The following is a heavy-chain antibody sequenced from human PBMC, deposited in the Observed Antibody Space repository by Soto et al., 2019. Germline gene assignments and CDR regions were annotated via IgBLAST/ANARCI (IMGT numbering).Heavy chain of an antibody. CDR3: ARERARQQLAYYFDS. CDR1: GDSVSSNGIA. CDR2: TYYRSKWYN. Sequence: QVQLQQSGPGLVKPSQTLSLTCAISGDSVSSNGIAWNWIRQSPSRGLEWLGRTYYRSKWYNDYAVSVKSRITINHDTSKNQFSLQLNSVNHEDTAVYYCARERARQQLAYYFDSWGQGTLVTVSS. J-gene: IGHJ4*02. D-gene: IGHD6-13*01. V-gene: IGHV6-1*01.